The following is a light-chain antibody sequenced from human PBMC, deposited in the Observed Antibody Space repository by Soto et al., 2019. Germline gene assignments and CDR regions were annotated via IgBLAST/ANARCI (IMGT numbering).Light chain of an antibody. CDR3: QQYCSSRT. Sequence: PGERATLSCRASQSVSSSYLAWYQQKPGQAPRLLIYGASSRATGIPDRFSGSGSGTDFTLTISRLEPEDFAVYYCQQYCSSRTFGQGTKVDIK. CDR1: QSVSSSY. CDR2: GAS. V-gene: IGKV3-20*01. J-gene: IGKJ1*01.